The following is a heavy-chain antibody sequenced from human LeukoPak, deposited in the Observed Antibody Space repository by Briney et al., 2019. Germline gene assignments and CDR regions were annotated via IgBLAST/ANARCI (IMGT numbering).Heavy chain of an antibody. D-gene: IGHD1-26*01. CDR2: ISGSGDNT. V-gene: IGHV3-23*01. J-gene: IGHJ4*02. CDR1: GFTFSSYA. Sequence: GGSLRLSCAASGFTFSSYAMSWVRQPPGKGLEWVSGISGSGDNTYYADSVKGRFTISRDNSKKTLYLHLNSLRAEDTAVYYCASHRREWELTFDYWGQGTLVTVSS. CDR3: ASHRREWELTFDY.